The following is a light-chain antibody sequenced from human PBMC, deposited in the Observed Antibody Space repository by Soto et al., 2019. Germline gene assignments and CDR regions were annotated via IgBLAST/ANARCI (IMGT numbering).Light chain of an antibody. CDR2: TAS. CDR1: QSIRTY. CDR3: QHYNSYSEA. Sequence: DIQMTQSPASLSASVGDRVTITCRASQSIRTYLNWYQQKPGKAPKLLIYTASTLQTGVPSKFSGSGSGTDFTLTINSLQPDDFATYYCQHYNSYSEAFGQGTKVDIK. V-gene: IGKV1-39*01. J-gene: IGKJ1*01.